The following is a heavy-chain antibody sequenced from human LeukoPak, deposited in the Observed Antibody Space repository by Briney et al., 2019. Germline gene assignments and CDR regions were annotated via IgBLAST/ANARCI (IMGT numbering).Heavy chain of an antibody. CDR1: GFALSSHW. CDR2: VNRDGSET. J-gene: IGHJ6*02. Sequence: GGSLRLSCAASGFALSSHWMTWVRQVPGRGPEWVANVNRDGSETYYLDSVKGRFTISKDNAKNSLYLQMNSLRAEDTALYHCAKNNGMDVWGQGTTVIVSS. V-gene: IGHV3-7*03. CDR3: AKNNGMDV.